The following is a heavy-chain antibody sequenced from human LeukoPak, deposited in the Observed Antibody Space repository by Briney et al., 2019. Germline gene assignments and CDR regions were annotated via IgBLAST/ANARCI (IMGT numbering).Heavy chain of an antibody. J-gene: IGHJ4*02. CDR2: IYHSGST. Sequence: PSGTLSLTCAVSGGSISSSNWWSWVRQPPGKGLEWIGEIYHSGSTNYNPSLKSRVTISVDKSKNQFSLKLSSVTAADTAVYYCAREGDREYYYDSSGYYYFDYWGQGTLVTVSS. V-gene: IGHV4-4*02. CDR3: AREGDREYYYDSSGYYYFDY. D-gene: IGHD3-22*01. CDR1: GGSISSSNW.